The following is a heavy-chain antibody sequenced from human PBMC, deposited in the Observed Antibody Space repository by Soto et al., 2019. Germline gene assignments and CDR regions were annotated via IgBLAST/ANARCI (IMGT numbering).Heavy chain of an antibody. CDR2: INPNSGGT. D-gene: IGHD6-13*01. V-gene: IGHV1-2*02. CDR3: ARSLLDEYSSSWRSAYYGMDV. CDR1: GFAFSAYY. J-gene: IGHJ6*02. Sequence: ASVKVSCKASGFAFSAYYIYWVRQAPGQGLEWIGWINPNSGGTNNAQKFQGRVTMTRDTSTSTVYMELSALIPDDTAVYYCARSLLDEYSSSWRSAYYGMDVWGQGTTVTVSS.